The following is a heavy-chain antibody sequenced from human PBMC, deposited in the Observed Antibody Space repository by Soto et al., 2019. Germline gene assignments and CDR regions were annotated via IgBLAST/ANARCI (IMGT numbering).Heavy chain of an antibody. J-gene: IGHJ4*02. CDR2: ILYDGSNK. CDR1: GFTFSSYG. Sequence: QVQLVESGGGVVQPGRSLRLSCAASGFTFSSYGMHWVRQAPGKGLEWMAVILYDGSNKYYTDSVKGRFTISRDNSKNLLFLQITRLRPDDTDVYYFAKDSAPVGPTYYGDRSFLESWGQGTLVAVSS. V-gene: IGHV3-30*18. D-gene: IGHD4-17*01. CDR3: AKDSAPVGPTYYGDRSFLES.